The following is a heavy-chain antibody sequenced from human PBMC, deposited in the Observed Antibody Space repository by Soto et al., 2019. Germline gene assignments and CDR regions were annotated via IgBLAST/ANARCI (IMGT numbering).Heavy chain of an antibody. Sequence: GGSLRLSCAASGFTFSSYAMHWVRQAPGKGLEWVAVISYDGSNKYYADSVKGRFTISRDNSKNRLYLQMNSLRAEDTAVYYCARDGSSSWYNYYGMDVWGQGTTVTVSS. CDR3: ARDGSSSWYNYYGMDV. J-gene: IGHJ6*02. CDR2: ISYDGSNK. D-gene: IGHD6-13*01. V-gene: IGHV3-30-3*01. CDR1: GFTFSSYA.